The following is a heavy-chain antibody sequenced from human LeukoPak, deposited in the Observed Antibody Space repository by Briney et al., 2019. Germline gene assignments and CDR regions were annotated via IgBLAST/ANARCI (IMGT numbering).Heavy chain of an antibody. CDR3: ARGVPAARFDY. CDR1: GGSFSGYY. J-gene: IGHJ4*02. V-gene: IGHV4-34*01. D-gene: IGHD2-2*01. Sequence: SETLSLTCAVYGGSFSGYYWSWIRQPPGKGLEWIGEINHSGSTNHNPSLKSRVTISVDTSKNQFSLKLSSVTAADTAVYYCARGVPAARFDYWGQGTLVTVSS. CDR2: INHSGST.